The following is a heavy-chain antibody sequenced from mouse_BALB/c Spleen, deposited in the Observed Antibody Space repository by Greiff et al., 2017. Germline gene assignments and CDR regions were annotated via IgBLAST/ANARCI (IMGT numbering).Heavy chain of an antibody. CDR3: ARSGRPFDY. CDR2: INPSTGYT. Sequence: VQLQQSGAELAKPGASVKMSCKASGYTFTSYWMHWVKQRPGQGLEWIGYINPSTGYTEYNQKFKDKATLTADKSSSTAYMQLSSLTSEDSAVYYCARSGRPFDYWGQGTTLTVSS. D-gene: IGHD3-1*01. CDR1: GYTFTSYW. V-gene: IGHV1-7*01. J-gene: IGHJ2*01.